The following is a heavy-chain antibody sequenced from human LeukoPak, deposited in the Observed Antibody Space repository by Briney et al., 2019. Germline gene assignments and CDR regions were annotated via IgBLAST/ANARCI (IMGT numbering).Heavy chain of an antibody. CDR3: ARDPGYSSSWCHFDY. Sequence: ASVKVSCKASGYTFTSYGISWVRQAPGQGLEWMGWISAYNGNTNYAQKLQGRVTMTTDTSTSTAYMELRSLRSDDTAVYYCARDPGYSSSWCHFDYWGQGTLVTVSS. V-gene: IGHV1-18*01. CDR1: GYTFTSYG. D-gene: IGHD6-13*01. CDR2: ISAYNGNT. J-gene: IGHJ4*02.